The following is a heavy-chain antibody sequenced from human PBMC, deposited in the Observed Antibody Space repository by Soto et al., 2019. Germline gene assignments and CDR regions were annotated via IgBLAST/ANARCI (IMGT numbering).Heavy chain of an antibody. CDR1: GFTFSRYG. Sequence: QVQLVESGGGVVQPGRSLRLSCAASGFTFSRYGMHWVRQAPGKGLEWVAVISYDGSNKYYADSVKGRFTISRDNSKNPLYLLMTSLRAEDPAVYYCAKVLSVAGRHVRLDYWGHGTLVTVSS. J-gene: IGHJ4*01. CDR3: AKVLSVAGRHVRLDY. CDR2: ISYDGSNK. V-gene: IGHV3-30*18. D-gene: IGHD6-19*01.